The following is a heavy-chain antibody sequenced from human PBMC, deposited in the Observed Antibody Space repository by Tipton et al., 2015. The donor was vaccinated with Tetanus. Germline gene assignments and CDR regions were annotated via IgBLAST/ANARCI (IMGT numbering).Heavy chain of an antibody. CDR1: GGSFSGYY. V-gene: IGHV4-34*01. CDR2: INHSGST. J-gene: IGHJ4*02. Sequence: TLSLTCAVYGGSFSGYYWSWICQPPGKGLEWIGEINHSGSTNYNPSLKSRVTISVDTSKNQFSLKLSSVTAADTAVYYCARVTSGVTAPSYWFDYWGQGTLVTVSS. CDR3: ARVTSGVTAPSYWFDY. D-gene: IGHD2-21*02.